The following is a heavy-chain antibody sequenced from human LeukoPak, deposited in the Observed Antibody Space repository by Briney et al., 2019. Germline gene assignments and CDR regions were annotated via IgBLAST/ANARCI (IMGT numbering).Heavy chain of an antibody. CDR3: ATMRQVVTPVY. V-gene: IGHV1-24*01. CDR2: FDPVDGET. D-gene: IGHD4-23*01. CDR1: GYTLTELS. Sequence: VASVKVSCKVSGYTLTELSMHWVRQAPGKGLEWMGGFDPVDGETIYAQKFQGRVTMTEDTSTDTAYTELSSLRSEVTAVYYCATMRQVVTPVYWGQGTLVTVSS. J-gene: IGHJ4*02.